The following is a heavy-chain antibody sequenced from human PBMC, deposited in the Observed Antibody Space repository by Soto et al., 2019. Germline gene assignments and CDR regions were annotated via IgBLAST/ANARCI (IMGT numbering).Heavy chain of an antibody. V-gene: IGHV4-59*01. CDR3: ARKGAAASYAHYYMDV. CDR2: VYYSGNT. Sequence: PSETLSLTCTVSGGSIRPYYLSWIRQPPGKGLEWIGYVYYSGNTNYNPSLESRVTISVDTSRNRFSLNLTSATAADTAVYYCARKGAAASYAHYYMDVWGRGTAVTVSS. J-gene: IGHJ6*03. D-gene: IGHD6-13*01. CDR1: GGSIRPYY.